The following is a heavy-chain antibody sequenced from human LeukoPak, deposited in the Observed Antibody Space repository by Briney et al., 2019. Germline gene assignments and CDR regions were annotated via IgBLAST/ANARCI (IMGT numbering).Heavy chain of an antibody. D-gene: IGHD2-2*01. Sequence: SETLSLTCAVYGGSLNGYYWSWIRQPPGKGLEWIGEGGNSGGTKFNPSLKSRVTISADTSKNKFSLKLSSVTAADTAVYYCARVFHPTSSQFYFDYWGQGTLVTVSS. J-gene: IGHJ4*02. V-gene: IGHV4-34*01. CDR3: ARVFHPTSSQFYFDY. CDR2: GGNSGGT. CDR1: GGSLNGYY.